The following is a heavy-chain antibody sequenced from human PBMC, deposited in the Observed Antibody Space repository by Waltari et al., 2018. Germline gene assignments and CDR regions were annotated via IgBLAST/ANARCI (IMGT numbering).Heavy chain of an antibody. J-gene: IGHJ3*02. V-gene: IGHV4-61*02. Sequence: QVQLQESGPGLVKPSQTLSLTCTVSGGSISSGIYYWSWIRQPAGKGLEWIGRIYTSGSTNYNPSLKSRVTISVDTSKNQFSLKLSSVTAADTAVYYCARAKYCSGGSCYGKAFDIWGQGTMVTVSS. D-gene: IGHD2-15*01. CDR3: ARAKYCSGGSCYGKAFDI. CDR2: IYTSGST. CDR1: GGSISSGIYY.